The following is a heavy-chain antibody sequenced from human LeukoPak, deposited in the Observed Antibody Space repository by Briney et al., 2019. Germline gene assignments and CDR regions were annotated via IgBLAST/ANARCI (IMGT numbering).Heavy chain of an antibody. J-gene: IGHJ4*02. Sequence: SQTLSLTRTVSGGSLSRGGYYWSWIRQPPGKGLEWIGYIYYSGSTYYNPSLKSRVTISVDTSKNQFSLKLSSVTAADTAVYYCARTFRGVKAGLFDYWGQGTLVTVSS. D-gene: IGHD3-10*01. CDR3: ARTFRGVKAGLFDY. CDR2: IYYSGST. CDR1: GGSLSRGGYY. V-gene: IGHV4-31*03.